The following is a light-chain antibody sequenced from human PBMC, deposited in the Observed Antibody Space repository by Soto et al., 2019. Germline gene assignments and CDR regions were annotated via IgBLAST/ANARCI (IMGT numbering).Light chain of an antibody. CDR1: QSVSSSY. J-gene: IGKJ1*01. CDR3: QQYGSSPTWT. Sequence: EIVLTQSPGTLFLSPGEGATLSCRASQSVSSSYLAWYQQKPGQAPRLLIYGASSRATGIPDRFSGSGSGTDFTLTISRLEPEDFAVYYCQQYGSSPTWTFGQGTKVDIK. V-gene: IGKV3-20*01. CDR2: GAS.